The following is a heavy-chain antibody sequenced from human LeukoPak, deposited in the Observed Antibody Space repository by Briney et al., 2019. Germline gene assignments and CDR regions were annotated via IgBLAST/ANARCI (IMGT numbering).Heavy chain of an antibody. Sequence: PGGSLRLSCAASGFTFSSYEMNWVRQAPGKGLEWVSYISSSGSTIYYADSVKGRFTISRDNAKNSLSLQMNSLRAEDTAVYYCARDRGSYYEGAFDIWGQGTMVTVSS. V-gene: IGHV3-48*03. CDR2: ISSSGSTI. J-gene: IGHJ3*02. D-gene: IGHD3-10*01. CDR3: ARDRGSYYEGAFDI. CDR1: GFTFSSYE.